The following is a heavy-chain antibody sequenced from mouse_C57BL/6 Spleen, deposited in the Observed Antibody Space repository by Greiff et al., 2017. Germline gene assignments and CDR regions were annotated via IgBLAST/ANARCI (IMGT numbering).Heavy chain of an antibody. CDR3: AREEEAKDYFDY. J-gene: IGHJ2*01. CDR1: GYTFTSYW. D-gene: IGHD6-1*01. Sequence: QVQLQQPGTDLVKPGASVKLSCKASGYTFTSYWMHWVKQRPGQGLEWIGNINPSNGGTNYNEKFKSKATLTVDKSSSTAYMQLSSLTSEDSAVYYCAREEEAKDYFDYWGQGTTLTVSS. V-gene: IGHV1-53*01. CDR2: INPSNGGT.